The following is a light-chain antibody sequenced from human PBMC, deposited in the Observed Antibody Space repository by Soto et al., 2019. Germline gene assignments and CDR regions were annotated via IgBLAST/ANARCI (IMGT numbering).Light chain of an antibody. V-gene: IGKV1-13*02. CDR2: DAS. CDR3: QQFNSYPFT. Sequence: AIQLTQSPSSLSASVGDRVTITCRASQGINSALAWYHQKPGKAPNLLIYDASSLESGVPSRFSDRGSRTNITLTNSSLQHEDFATCYCQQFNSYPFTFGPGTKVDIK. J-gene: IGKJ3*01. CDR1: QGINSA.